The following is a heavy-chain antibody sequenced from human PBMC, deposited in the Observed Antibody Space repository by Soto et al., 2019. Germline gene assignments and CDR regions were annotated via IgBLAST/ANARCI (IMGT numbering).Heavy chain of an antibody. V-gene: IGHV1-46*01. CDR3: ARKLAAGDV. J-gene: IGHJ4*02. CDR2: INPSGGST. D-gene: IGHD6-13*01. CDR1: GYTFTSYY. Sequence: QVQLVQSGAEVKKPGASVKVSCKASGYTFTSYYVHWVRQAPGQGLEWMGIINPSGGSTNYAQKFQSRVTLTRDTSTSTVYMELSSLRSEDTAVYYCARKLAAGDVWGQGTLVTVSS.